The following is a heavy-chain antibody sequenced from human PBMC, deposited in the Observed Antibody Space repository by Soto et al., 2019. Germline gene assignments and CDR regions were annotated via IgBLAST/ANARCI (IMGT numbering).Heavy chain of an antibody. D-gene: IGHD6-6*01. CDR1: GGSFSGYY. CDR3: ARFEGQLVRVGNWFDP. J-gene: IGHJ5*02. CDR2: INHSGST. V-gene: IGHV4-34*01. Sequence: QVQLQQWGAGLLKPSETLSLTCAVYGGSFSGYYWSWIRQPPGKGLEWIGEINHSGSTNYHPSLKSRVTISVDTSKSQFSLKLSPVTAADTAVYYCARFEGQLVRVGNWFDPWGQGTLVTVSS.